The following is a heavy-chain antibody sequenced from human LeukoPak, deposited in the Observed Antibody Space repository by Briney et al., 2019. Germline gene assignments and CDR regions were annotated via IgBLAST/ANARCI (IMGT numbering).Heavy chain of an antibody. D-gene: IGHD3-10*01. V-gene: IGHV4-59*08. CDR1: GGSISNYH. Sequence: PSETLSLTCTVSGGSISNYHWSWFRQPPGPGLEWIGYIEYSGGTTYNSSLKSRVTISVHTSKNQFSLKLNSVTAADTAVYYCARVKYSSGSTSSWFDPWGQGTPVAVSS. J-gene: IGHJ5*02. CDR2: IEYSGGT. CDR3: ARVKYSSGSTSSWFDP.